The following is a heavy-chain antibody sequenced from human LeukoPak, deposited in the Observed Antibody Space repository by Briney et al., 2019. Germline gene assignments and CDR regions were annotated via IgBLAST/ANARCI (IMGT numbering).Heavy chain of an antibody. D-gene: IGHD4-17*01. CDR3: AREDPQTTVPEGMDV. CDR2: IYYSGTT. CDR1: GGSISYYY. Sequence: PSETLSLTCTVSGGSISYYYWSWIRQSPGKGLEWIGYIYYSGTTNYNPSLKSRVTISVDTSKNQFSLQLRSVTAADTAVYYCAREDPQTTVPEGMDVWGQGATVTVSS. V-gene: IGHV4-59*01. J-gene: IGHJ6*02.